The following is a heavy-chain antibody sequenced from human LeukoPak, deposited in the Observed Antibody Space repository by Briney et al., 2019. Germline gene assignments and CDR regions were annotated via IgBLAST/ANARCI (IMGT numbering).Heavy chain of an antibody. Sequence: ASVKVSCKASEYTLTSYYLHWVRQAPGQGLEWMAIINPSGGSTSHAQKFQGRVTMTRDTSASTVYMELSSLRSEDTAVYYCASVYKHGMDVWGQGTTVTVSS. V-gene: IGHV1-46*01. CDR1: EYTLTSYY. D-gene: IGHD5-24*01. CDR2: INPSGGST. J-gene: IGHJ6*02. CDR3: ASVYKHGMDV.